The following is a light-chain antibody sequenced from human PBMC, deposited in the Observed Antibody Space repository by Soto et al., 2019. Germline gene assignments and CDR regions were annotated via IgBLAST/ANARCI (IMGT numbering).Light chain of an antibody. Sequence: DMPMTQSPSTLSASVGARVTITCRASQSIGDWLAWYQQKPGNAPKLLIYDASILHSGVPARFSGSGSGTEFTLTISSLQPDDLATYYCQQYSRSSWTFGQGTKV. V-gene: IGKV1-5*01. J-gene: IGKJ1*01. CDR1: QSIGDW. CDR3: QQYSRSSWT. CDR2: DAS.